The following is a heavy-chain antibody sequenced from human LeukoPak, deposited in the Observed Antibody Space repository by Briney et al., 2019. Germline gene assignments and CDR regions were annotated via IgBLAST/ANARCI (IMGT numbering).Heavy chain of an antibody. CDR3: ANYGSGSYRFDP. Sequence: SETLSLTCAVYGGSFGGYYWSWIRQHPGKGLEWIGYVYYSGSTYYNPSLKSRVTISVDTSKNQFSLKLSSVTAADTAVYYCANYGSGSYRFDPWGQGTLVTVSS. J-gene: IGHJ5*02. CDR1: GGSFGGYY. D-gene: IGHD3-10*01. V-gene: IGHV4-31*11. CDR2: VYYSGST.